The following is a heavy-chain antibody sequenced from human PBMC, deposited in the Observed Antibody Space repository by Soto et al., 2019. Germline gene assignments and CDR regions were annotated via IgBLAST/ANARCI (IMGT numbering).Heavy chain of an antibody. Sequence: SVKVSCKASGGTFSSYAISWVRQAPGQGLEWMGGIIPIFGTANYAQKFQGRVTITADESTSTAYMKLSSLRSEDTAVYYCARDNSAAAWFDPWGQGTLVTVSS. CDR3: ARDNSAAAWFDP. V-gene: IGHV1-69*13. CDR2: IIPIFGTA. CDR1: GGTFSSYA. J-gene: IGHJ5*02. D-gene: IGHD6-25*01.